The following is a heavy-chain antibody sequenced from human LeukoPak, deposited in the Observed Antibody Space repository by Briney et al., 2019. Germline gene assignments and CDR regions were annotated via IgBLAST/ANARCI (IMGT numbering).Heavy chain of an antibody. V-gene: IGHV1-8*01. J-gene: IGHJ1*01. CDR1: GYTFTSHD. Sequence: GASVKVSCTASGYTFTSHDINWVRQATGQGLEWMGWMNPNSGNTGYAQKFQGRVTMTMNTSISTAYMELSSLRSDDTAVYYCARGRAKYCSSTSCYFLQNWGQGTLVTVSS. D-gene: IGHD2-2*01. CDR3: ARGRAKYCSSTSCYFLQN. CDR2: MNPNSGNT.